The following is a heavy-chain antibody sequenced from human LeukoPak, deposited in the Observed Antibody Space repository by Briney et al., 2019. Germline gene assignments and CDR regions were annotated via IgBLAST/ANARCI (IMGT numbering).Heavy chain of an antibody. CDR1: GGSFSGYH. CDR3: ARGFPSSSRWFDP. Sequence: SETLSLTCGVCGGSFSGYHWTWIRLRPGKGLEWIGDINHSGSTHYNPSLKSRVTISVDTSNNQFSLKLHSVTAADTAVYYCARGFPSSSRWFDPWGQGTLVTVSS. CDR2: INHSGST. J-gene: IGHJ5*02. V-gene: IGHV4-34*01. D-gene: IGHD6-6*01.